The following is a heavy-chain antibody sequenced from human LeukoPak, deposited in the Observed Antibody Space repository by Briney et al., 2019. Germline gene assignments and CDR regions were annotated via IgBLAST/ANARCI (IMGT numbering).Heavy chain of an antibody. D-gene: IGHD1-26*01. V-gene: IGHV1-18*01. Sequence: ASVKVSCKASGYTFFSYNINWVRQAPGQGLEWMGWISSYNGNTDHAQKLQGRVTMTTDTSTSTAYMELRSLRSDDTAVYFCASMSLEVGSTQFDHWGQGTLVTVSS. CDR1: GYTFFSYN. CDR2: ISSYNGNT. J-gene: IGHJ4*02. CDR3: ASMSLEVGSTQFDH.